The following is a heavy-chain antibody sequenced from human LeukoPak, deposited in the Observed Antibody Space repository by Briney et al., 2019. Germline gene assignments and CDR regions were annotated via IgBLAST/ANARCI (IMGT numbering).Heavy chain of an antibody. CDR1: GYSISSGYY. J-gene: IGHJ4*02. D-gene: IGHD3-22*01. Sequence: SETLSLTCAVSGYSISSGYYWGWIRQPPGKGLEWIGSIYHTGSTYYNPSLQSRVTISLDSPKNQFSLTLTSVTAADTAVYYCASGGTAVVMALTYYFDTWGQGTPVTVSS. V-gene: IGHV4-38-2*01. CDR3: ASGGTAVVMALTYYFDT. CDR2: IYHTGST.